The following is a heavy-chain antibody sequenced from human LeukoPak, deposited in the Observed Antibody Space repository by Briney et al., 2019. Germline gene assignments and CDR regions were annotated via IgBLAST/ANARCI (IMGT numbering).Heavy chain of an antibody. V-gene: IGHV3-72*01. D-gene: IGHD4/OR15-4a*01. Sequence: GGSLRLSCAVSGFTFSDHYMDWVRQAPGKWLEWVGRSRNKANSYTPEYAASVKGSFTISRDDSNNSLYLQMNSLIAEDKAVYYCARRSGAYSHPYDYWGQGTLVTVSS. CDR3: ARRSGAYSHPYDY. CDR2: SRNKANSYTP. J-gene: IGHJ4*02. CDR1: GFTFSDHY.